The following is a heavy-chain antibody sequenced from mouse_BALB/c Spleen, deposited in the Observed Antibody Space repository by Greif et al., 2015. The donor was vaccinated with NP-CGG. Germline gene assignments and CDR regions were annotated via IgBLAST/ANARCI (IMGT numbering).Heavy chain of an antibody. J-gene: IGHJ3*01. D-gene: IGHD1-2*01. CDR3: ARITTAGAY. Sequence: QVQLQQPGPGLVAPSQSLSITCTVSGFSLTSYGVHWVRQPPGKGLEWLGVIWAGGSTNYNSALMSRLSISKDNSKSQVFLKMNSLQTDDTAMYYCARITTAGAYWGQGTLVTVSA. CDR2: IWAGGST. V-gene: IGHV2-9*02. CDR1: GFSLTSYG.